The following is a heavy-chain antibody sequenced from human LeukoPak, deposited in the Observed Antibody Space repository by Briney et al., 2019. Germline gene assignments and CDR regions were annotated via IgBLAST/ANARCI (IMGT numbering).Heavy chain of an antibody. V-gene: IGHV3-23*01. CDR2: ISGSGGST. Sequence: PGGSLRLSCAASGFTFSSYAMSWVRQAPGKGLEWVSAISGSGGSTYYADSVKGRFTISRDNAKNSLYLQMNSLRAEDTAVYYCATMPRVAFDYWGQGTLVTVSS. CDR3: ATMPRVAFDY. D-gene: IGHD2-2*01. J-gene: IGHJ4*02. CDR1: GFTFSSYA.